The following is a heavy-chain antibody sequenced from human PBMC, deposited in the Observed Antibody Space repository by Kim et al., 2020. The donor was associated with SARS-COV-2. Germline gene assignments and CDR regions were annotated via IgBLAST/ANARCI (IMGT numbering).Heavy chain of an antibody. D-gene: IGHD6-19*01. J-gene: IGHJ6*02. CDR1: GFTFSNYG. V-gene: IGHV3-30*18. CDR2: ISYDGSNK. Sequence: GGSLRLSCAASGFTFSNYGMHWVRQAPGKGLEWVAVISYDGSNKYYADSVKGRFTISRDNSKNTLYLQMNSLRAEDTAVYYCAKESGWFYSYYGMDVWGQGPSVPVS. CDR3: AKESGWFYSYYGMDV.